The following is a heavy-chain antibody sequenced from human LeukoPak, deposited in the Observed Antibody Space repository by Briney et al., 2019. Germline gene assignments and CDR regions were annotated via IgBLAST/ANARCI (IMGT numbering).Heavy chain of an antibody. Sequence: GGSLRLSCEASGFTFSRYTMNWVRHIPGKGLEWVSSISSENTYIYYADSLKGRFTISRDNAKNSLYLQMNGLRAEDTAVYYCARDPLKTYSGSYYRFDYWGQGTLVTVSS. D-gene: IGHD1-26*01. CDR1: GFTFSRYT. CDR3: ARDPLKTYSGSYYRFDY. J-gene: IGHJ4*02. CDR2: ISSENTYI. V-gene: IGHV3-21*01.